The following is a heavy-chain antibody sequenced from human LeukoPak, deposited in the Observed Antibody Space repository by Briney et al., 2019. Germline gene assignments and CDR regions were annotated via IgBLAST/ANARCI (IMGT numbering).Heavy chain of an antibody. CDR2: ISAYNGNT. D-gene: IGHD2-15*01. J-gene: IGHJ6*03. V-gene: IGHV1-18*01. Sequence: GASVKVSCKASGYTFTSFGLSWVRQAPGQGLEWMGWISAYNGNTNYAQKVQCRVTMTTDTSTSTAYMVLRSLRSDDTAVYYCARDRCSGGSCYYPKYYYMDVWGKGTTVTISS. CDR1: GYTFTSFG. CDR3: ARDRCSGGSCYYPKYYYMDV.